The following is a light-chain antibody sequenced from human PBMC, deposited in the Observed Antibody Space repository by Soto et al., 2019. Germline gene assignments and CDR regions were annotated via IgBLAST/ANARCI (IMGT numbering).Light chain of an antibody. CDR3: QQYGSSPST. Sequence: EIVLTQSPGTLSLSPGSRATLSCRASQSVSSNYLAWYQQKPGQAPRLLIYGTSTRATGISDRFSGSGSATDFTLIISRLEPEDFAVYYCQQYGSSPSTCGGGTKVEIK. V-gene: IGKV3-20*01. CDR1: QSVSSNY. CDR2: GTS. J-gene: IGKJ4*01.